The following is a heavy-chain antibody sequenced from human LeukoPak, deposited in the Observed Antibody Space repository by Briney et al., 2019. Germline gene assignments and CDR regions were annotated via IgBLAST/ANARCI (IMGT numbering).Heavy chain of an antibody. J-gene: IGHJ4*02. D-gene: IGHD5-12*01. V-gene: IGHV5-51*01. CDR1: GNSFTTYW. CDR2: IYPGDSET. Sequence: GESLKISCQGSGNSFTTYWIGWVRQMPGKGLEWMAFIYPGDSETKYSPSFQGQVIISADRSTRTAFLHWNTLKPSDTAMYYCVTQGRYSHFDHWGQGTLVTVSS. CDR3: VTQGRYSHFDH.